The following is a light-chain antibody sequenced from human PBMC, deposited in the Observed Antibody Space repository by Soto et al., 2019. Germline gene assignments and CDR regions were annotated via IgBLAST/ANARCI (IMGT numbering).Light chain of an antibody. CDR2: GAS. J-gene: IGKJ1*01. V-gene: IGKV3-20*01. CDR3: QQYDSSWT. CDR1: QSVSNRY. Sequence: EIVLTQSPATLSFAPCEIATLSCWASQSVSNRYLAWYQQKPGQAPRLLIYGASSRATGIPDRFSGSGSGTDFTLTISRLEPEDFAVYYCQQYDSSWTFGQGTKVDIK.